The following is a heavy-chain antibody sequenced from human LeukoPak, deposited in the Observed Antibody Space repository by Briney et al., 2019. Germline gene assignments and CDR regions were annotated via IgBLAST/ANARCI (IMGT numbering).Heavy chain of an antibody. CDR1: GRSISSGDYY. D-gene: IGHD3-9*01. J-gene: IGHJ4*02. CDR2: IYYSGST. CDR3: ARDDFDHYFDY. Sequence: SETLSLTCTVSGRSISSGDYYWSWIRQPPGTGLEWIGYIYYSGSTYYNPSLKSRVTISVDTSKNQFSLKLSSVTAVDTAVYYCARDDFDHYFDYWGQGTLVTVSS. V-gene: IGHV4-30-4*01.